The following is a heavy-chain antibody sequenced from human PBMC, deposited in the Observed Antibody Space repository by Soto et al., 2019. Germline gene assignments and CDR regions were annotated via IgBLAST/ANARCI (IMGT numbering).Heavy chain of an antibody. CDR3: ARDGNYYGSGSYYSGRRYYYYGMDV. CDR1: GYTFTGYY. Sequence: GGSVKVSCKASGYTFTGYYMHWVRQAPGQGLEWMGWINPNSGGTNYAQKFQGRVTMTRDTSISTAYMELSRLRSDDTAVYYCARDGNYYGSGSYYSGRRYYYYGMDVWGQGTTVTVSS. D-gene: IGHD3-10*01. CDR2: INPNSGGT. J-gene: IGHJ6*02. V-gene: IGHV1-2*02.